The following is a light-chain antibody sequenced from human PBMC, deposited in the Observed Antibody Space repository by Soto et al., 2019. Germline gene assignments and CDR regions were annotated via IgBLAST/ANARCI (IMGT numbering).Light chain of an antibody. J-gene: IGLJ3*02. CDR3: SSYTSTNSWV. Sequence: QSVLTQSASLSGSPGQSITIPYTGTNSDVGGYNYVSWYQQNPGKAPKLIIYDVSNRPSGVSTRFSGSKSGNTASLTISGLQAEDEADYSCSSYTSTNSWVFGGGTKVTVL. V-gene: IGLV2-14*01. CDR1: NSDVGGYNY. CDR2: DVS.